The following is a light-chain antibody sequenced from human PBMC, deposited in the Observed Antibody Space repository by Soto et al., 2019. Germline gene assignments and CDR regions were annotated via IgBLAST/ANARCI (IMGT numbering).Light chain of an antibody. Sequence: EIVLTQSPATLSLSPGESATLSCRTSQSVSKYFAWYQQKPGRAPRLLIYDASSRATGIPARFIGSGSGTDFTLTISSLEPEDFAIYYCQQRSNWPITFGQGTRLEIK. J-gene: IGKJ5*01. CDR3: QQRSNWPIT. CDR1: QSVSKY. CDR2: DAS. V-gene: IGKV3-11*01.